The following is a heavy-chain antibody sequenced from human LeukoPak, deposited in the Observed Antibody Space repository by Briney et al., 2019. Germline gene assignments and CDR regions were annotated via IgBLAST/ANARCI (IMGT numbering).Heavy chain of an antibody. Sequence: ASVKVSCKASGYTFTSYGISWVRQVPGQGLEWMGWISAYNGNTNYAQKLQGRVTMTTDTSTSTAYMELRSLRSDDTAVYYCARDRGIAAAGTRGDYWGQGTLVTVSS. V-gene: IGHV1-18*01. CDR3: ARDRGIAAAGTRGDY. CDR1: GYTFTSYG. J-gene: IGHJ4*02. D-gene: IGHD6-13*01. CDR2: ISAYNGNT.